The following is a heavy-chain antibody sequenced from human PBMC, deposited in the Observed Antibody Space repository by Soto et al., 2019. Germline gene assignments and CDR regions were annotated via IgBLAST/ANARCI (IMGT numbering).Heavy chain of an antibody. J-gene: IGHJ4*02. CDR3: ARSFGASDYFDS. CDR2: IDPSDFDS. D-gene: IGHD3-10*01. CDR1: GYSFTSDW. V-gene: IGHV5-10-1*01. Sequence: VESLKISCHGSGYSFTSDWISWVRQMPGKGLEWMGRIDPSDFDSDYSPSFQGRVTISIDRSISTAYLQWSSLKASDTAMYYCARSFGASDYFDSWGQGTLVTVSS.